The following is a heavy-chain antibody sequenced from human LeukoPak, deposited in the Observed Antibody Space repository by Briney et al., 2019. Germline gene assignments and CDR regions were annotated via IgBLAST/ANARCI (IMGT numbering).Heavy chain of an antibody. J-gene: IGHJ4*02. V-gene: IGHV3-21*06. CDR3: ARDWYSGSYPLDY. CDR1: GFTFSSYS. Sequence: PGGSLRLSCAASGFTFSSYSMNWVRQAPGKGLEWVSSISSSSSYIYYADSVKGRFTISRDNAKNSLDLQMNSLRAEDTAVYYCARDWYSGSYPLDYWGQGTLVTVSS. CDR2: ISSSSSYI. D-gene: IGHD1-26*01.